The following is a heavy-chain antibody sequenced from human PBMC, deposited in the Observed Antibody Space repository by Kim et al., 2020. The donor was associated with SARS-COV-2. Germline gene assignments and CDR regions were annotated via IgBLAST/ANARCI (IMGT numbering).Heavy chain of an antibody. V-gene: IGHV4-31*02. J-gene: IGHJ4*02. CDR3: ARALITIFGVVTPTYFDY. D-gene: IGHD3-3*01. Sequence: KSRVTISVDTSKNQFSLKLSSVTAADTAVYYCARALITIFGVVTPTYFDYWGQGTLVTVSS.